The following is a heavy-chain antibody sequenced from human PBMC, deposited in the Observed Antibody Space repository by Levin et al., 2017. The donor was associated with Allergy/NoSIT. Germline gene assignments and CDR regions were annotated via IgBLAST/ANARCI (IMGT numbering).Heavy chain of an antibody. J-gene: IGHJ6*02. V-gene: IGHV4-4*07. CDR1: GGSIRTYF. CDR2: IYSGGYI. D-gene: IGHD2-8*01. CDR3: ARNIGLQPGGKYIGDYYGMDV. Sequence: SETLSLTCTVSGGSIRTYFWSWVRQPAGKGLEWIGCIYSGGYIDYNPSLKSRVIMSIDTSKNQFSLKVNSVTAADTAVYYCARNIGLQPGGKYIGDYYGMDVWGQGTTVTVSS.